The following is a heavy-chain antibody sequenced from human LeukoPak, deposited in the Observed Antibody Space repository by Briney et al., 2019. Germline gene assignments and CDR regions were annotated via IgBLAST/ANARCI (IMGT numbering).Heavy chain of an antibody. Sequence: PSETLSLTCAVYGGSFSGYYWSWIRQPPGKGLEWMGEINHSGSTNYNPSLKSRVTISVDTSKNQFSLKLSSVTAADTAVYYCARGPVRYCSSTSCYGFDSWGQGTLVTVSS. V-gene: IGHV4-34*01. CDR1: GGSFSGYY. D-gene: IGHD2-2*01. J-gene: IGHJ5*01. CDR2: INHSGST. CDR3: ARGPVRYCSSTSCYGFDS.